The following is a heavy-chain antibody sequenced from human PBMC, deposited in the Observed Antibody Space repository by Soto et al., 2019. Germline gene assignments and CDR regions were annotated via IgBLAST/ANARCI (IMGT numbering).Heavy chain of an antibody. V-gene: IGHV3-23*01. D-gene: IGHD5-12*01. CDR1: GFNFSSYW. CDR3: AKDRSGYDWDGMDV. CDR2: IKRGGSGT. Sequence: GGSLRLSCAASGFNFSSYWMSWVRQAPGKGLEWVATIKRGGSGTYYVDSVKGRFTISRDNSKNTLYLQMNSLRAEDTAVYYCAKDRSGYDWDGMDVWGQGTTVTVSS. J-gene: IGHJ6*02.